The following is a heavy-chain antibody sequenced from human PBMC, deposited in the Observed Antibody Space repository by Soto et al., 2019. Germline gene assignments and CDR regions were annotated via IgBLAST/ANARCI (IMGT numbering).Heavy chain of an antibody. CDR2: FDPEDGET. J-gene: IGHJ4*02. CDR3: AAHFIVATIYVDY. CDR1: GYTLAELS. V-gene: IGHV1-24*01. Sequence: GASVKVSCKVSGYTLAELSMDCVRQAPGKGLEWMGGFDPEDGETLYAQKFQGRVTMTEDTSTDTAYMELSSLRSEDTAVYYCAAHFIVATIYVDYWGQGTPVTVSS. D-gene: IGHD5-12*01.